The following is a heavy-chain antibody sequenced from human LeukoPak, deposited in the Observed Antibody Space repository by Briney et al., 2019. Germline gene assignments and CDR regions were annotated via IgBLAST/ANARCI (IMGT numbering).Heavy chain of an antibody. Sequence: GASVKVSCKASGGTFSSYAISWVRQAPGQGLEWMGGIIPIFGTANYAQKLQGRVTITTDESTSTAYMELSSLRSEDTAVYYCAAYYDSSGYYYSFDYWGQGTLVTVSS. J-gene: IGHJ4*02. CDR3: AAYYDSSGYYYSFDY. CDR2: IIPIFGTA. D-gene: IGHD3-22*01. V-gene: IGHV1-69*05. CDR1: GGTFSSYA.